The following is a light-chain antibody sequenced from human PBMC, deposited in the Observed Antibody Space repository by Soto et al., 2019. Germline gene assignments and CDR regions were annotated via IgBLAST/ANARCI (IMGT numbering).Light chain of an antibody. V-gene: IGKV1-39*01. CDR2: AAS. J-gene: IGKJ5*01. CDR1: QGISSN. Sequence: IQLTQSPSSLSASVGDRVTITCRASQGISSNLAWYRQKPGKAPKVLINAASTLQSGVPSRFSGRGFGTDFTLTISSLQPEDFATYYCQQSFTTPSFGQGTRLEIK. CDR3: QQSFTTPS.